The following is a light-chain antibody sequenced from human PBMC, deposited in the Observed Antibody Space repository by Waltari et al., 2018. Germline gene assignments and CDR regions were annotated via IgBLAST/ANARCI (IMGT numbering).Light chain of an antibody. J-gene: IGKJ2*01. V-gene: IGKV1-33*01. CDR1: QDLTNY. Sequence: DIQMTQSPSSLSASVGDRVTITCQASQDLTNYLNWYQQKPGKAPKLLIYDASNLETGVPSRFSGSGSGTDFTFTISSLQPEDIATYYCQHHDNLPPYTFGQGTRLEIK. CDR3: QHHDNLPPYT. CDR2: DAS.